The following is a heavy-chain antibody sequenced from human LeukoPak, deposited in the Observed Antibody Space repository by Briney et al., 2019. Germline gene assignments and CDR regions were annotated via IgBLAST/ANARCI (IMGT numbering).Heavy chain of an antibody. J-gene: IGHJ5*02. CDR1: GGSISSSSYY. V-gene: IGHV4-39*01. D-gene: IGHD2-2*01. CDR3: ARHYLVPAAIWDQRDILTVYWFDP. Sequence: SETLSLTCTVSGGSISSSSYYWGWIRQPPGKGLEWIGSIYYSGSTYYNPSLKSRVTISVDTSKNQFSLKLSSVTAADTAVYYCARHYLVPAAIWDQRDILTVYWFDPWGQGTLVTVSS. CDR2: IYYSGST.